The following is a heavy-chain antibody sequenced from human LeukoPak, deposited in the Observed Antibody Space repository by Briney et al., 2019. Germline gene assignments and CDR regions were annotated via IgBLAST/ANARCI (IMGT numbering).Heavy chain of an antibody. V-gene: IGHV3-30*18. CDR2: ISYDESKT. D-gene: IGHD3-22*01. CDR1: GFTFSSYG. CDR3: AKDEDGSAMIVVVMEGAFDI. J-gene: IGHJ3*02. Sequence: PGGSLRLSCAASGFTFSSYGMHWVRQAPGKGLEWVAVISYDESKTYYADSVKGRFTISRDNPKNTLYLQMNSLRAEDTAVYYCAKDEDGSAMIVVVMEGAFDIWGQGTMVTVSS.